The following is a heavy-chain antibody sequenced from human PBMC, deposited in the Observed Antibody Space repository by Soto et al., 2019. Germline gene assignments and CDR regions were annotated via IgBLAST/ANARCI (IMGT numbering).Heavy chain of an antibody. J-gene: IGHJ4*02. CDR2: ISSSSSYI. D-gene: IGHD3-22*01. CDR1: GFTFSSYS. CDR3: ARVLDTYYYDSSGYRVPSAIDY. Sequence: VGSLRLSCAASGFTFSSYSMNWVRQAPGKGLEWVSSISSSSSYIYYADSVKGRFTISRDNAKNSLYLQMNSLRAEDTAVYYCARVLDTYYYDSSGYRVPSAIDYWGQGTLVTVSS. V-gene: IGHV3-21*01.